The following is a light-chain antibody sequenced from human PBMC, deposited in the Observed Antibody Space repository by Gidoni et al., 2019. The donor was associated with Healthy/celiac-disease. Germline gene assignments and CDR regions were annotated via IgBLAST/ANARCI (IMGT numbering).Light chain of an antibody. CDR3: QQRSNWPPT. V-gene: IGKV3-11*01. Sequence: EIVLTQSPATLSLSPGERATLSCRASQSVSSYLAWYQQKPGQAPRLRIYDASNRATGIPARFSGSGSGTDFTLTISSLEPEDFAVYYCQQRSNWPPTFXQXTKVEIK. J-gene: IGKJ1*01. CDR1: QSVSSY. CDR2: DAS.